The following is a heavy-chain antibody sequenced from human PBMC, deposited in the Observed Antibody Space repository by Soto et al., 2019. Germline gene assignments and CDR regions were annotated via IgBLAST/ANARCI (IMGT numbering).Heavy chain of an antibody. CDR2: IKQDGSDN. D-gene: IGHD3-16*01. CDR3: ARGGRIGGPDYSWFAP. Sequence: EVELVESGGGLVQPGGSLRLSCAASGFTFSIYNMTWVRQAPGKGLEWVATIKQDGSDNYYVDSVKGRFTISRDNAKNSVYLQMNGLTAEDTAVYFCARGGRIGGPDYSWFAPWGQGSLVTVSS. V-gene: IGHV3-7*05. CDR1: GFTFSIYN. J-gene: IGHJ5*02.